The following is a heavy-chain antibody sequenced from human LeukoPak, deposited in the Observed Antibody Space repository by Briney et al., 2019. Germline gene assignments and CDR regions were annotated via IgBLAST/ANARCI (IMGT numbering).Heavy chain of an antibody. D-gene: IGHD1-1*01. V-gene: IGHV1-2*02. CDR2: MYPNSGGS. Sequence: ASVWVSCKPSGYTFTGYYMHWVRQAPGQGLEWMGCMYPNSGGSNYAQKFRGGVTLTQDTSIGTAYMGWGRLRSDDAGVYHCADWREGGFAPWGQGTLVTVSS. CDR1: GYTFTGYY. J-gene: IGHJ5*02. CDR3: ADWREGGFAP.